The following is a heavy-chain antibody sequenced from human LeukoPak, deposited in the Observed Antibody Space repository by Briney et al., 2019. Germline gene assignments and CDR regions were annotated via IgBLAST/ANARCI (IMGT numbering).Heavy chain of an antibody. CDR1: GGSISNSNYY. D-gene: IGHD5-24*01. Sequence: KPSETLSLTCTVSGGSISNSNYYWGWVRQPPGKGLEWIGTIYYSGNTYYTPSLKSRVTISVDTSKNQFSLRLSSVTAADTAVYFCIRHEEEDGYNAKPFDFWGQGTLVTVSS. CDR2: IYYSGNT. J-gene: IGHJ4*02. CDR3: IRHEEEDGYNAKPFDF. V-gene: IGHV4-39*01.